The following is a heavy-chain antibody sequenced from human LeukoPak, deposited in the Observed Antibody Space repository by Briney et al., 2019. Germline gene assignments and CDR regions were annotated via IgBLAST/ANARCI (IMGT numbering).Heavy chain of an antibody. CDR3: AKGSYYDSSGSFYFDY. J-gene: IGHJ4*02. Sequence: TGGSLRLSCAASGFTFSSYAMSWVRQAPGKGLEWVSATSGSGGSTYYADSVKGRFTISRDNSKNTLYLQMNSLRAEDTAVYYCAKGSYYDSSGSFYFDYWGQGTLVTVSS. CDR1: GFTFSSYA. D-gene: IGHD3-22*01. CDR2: TSGSGGST. V-gene: IGHV3-23*01.